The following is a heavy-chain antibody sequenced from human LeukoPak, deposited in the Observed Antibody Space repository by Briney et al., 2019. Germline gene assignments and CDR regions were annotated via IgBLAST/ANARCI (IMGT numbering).Heavy chain of an antibody. D-gene: IGHD6-6*01. J-gene: IGHJ4*02. CDR2: ISSSSSYI. CDR3: ARGVAARPRYFDY. CDR1: GFTFSSYS. V-gene: IGHV3-21*01. Sequence: GGSLRLSCAASGFTFSSYSMNWVRQAPGKGLEWVSSISSSSSYIYYADSVKGRFTISRDNAKNSLYLQMNSLRAEDTAVYYCARGVAARPRYFDYWGQGTLVTVSS.